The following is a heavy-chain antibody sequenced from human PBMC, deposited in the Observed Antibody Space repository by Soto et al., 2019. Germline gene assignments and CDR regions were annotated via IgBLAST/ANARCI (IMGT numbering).Heavy chain of an antibody. CDR2: ISYDGSNK. CDR3: ASTYCSSTSCYPPLYYYYYGMDV. D-gene: IGHD2-2*01. V-gene: IGHV3-30-3*01. Sequence: QPGGSLRLSCAASGFTFSSYAMHWVRQAPGKGLEWVAVISYDGSNKYYADSVKGRFTISRDNSKNTLYLQMNSLRAEDTAVYYCASTYCSSTSCYPPLYYYYYGMDVWGQGTTVTVSS. CDR1: GFTFSSYA. J-gene: IGHJ6*02.